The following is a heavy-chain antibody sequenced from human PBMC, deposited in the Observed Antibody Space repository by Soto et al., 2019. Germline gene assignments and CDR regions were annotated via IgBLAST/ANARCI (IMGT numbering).Heavy chain of an antibody. J-gene: IGHJ4*02. CDR1: GGTFSTYA. V-gene: IGHV1-69*12. Sequence: QVQLVQSGAEVKKPESSVKVSCKAPGGTFSTYAISWVRQAPGQGLEWMGGIIPMFGTANYEQRFQDRVTITADESTNTVYMELSRLRSEDTAVYFCASGIQLWLRRINNGYSGWGQGTLVTVSS. CDR3: ASGIQLWLRRINNGYSG. CDR2: IIPMFGTA. D-gene: IGHD5-18*01.